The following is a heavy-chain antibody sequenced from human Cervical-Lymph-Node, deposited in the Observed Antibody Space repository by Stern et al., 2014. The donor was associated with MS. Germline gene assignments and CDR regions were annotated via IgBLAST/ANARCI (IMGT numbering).Heavy chain of an antibody. CDR1: GGTFSNYA. D-gene: IGHD4-17*01. CDR2: IFPLFGKP. J-gene: IGHJ6*02. Sequence: VQLVQSGAEVTKPGSSVKVSCKASGGTFSNYATSWVRQAPGQGLEWMAGIFPLFGKPNYAQKFQGRVTITADESTSTAYMDLSSLRSEDTAVYYCASPLTATSVPFGYYGMDVWGQGTTVTVS. V-gene: IGHV1-69*01. CDR3: ASPLTATSVPFGYYGMDV.